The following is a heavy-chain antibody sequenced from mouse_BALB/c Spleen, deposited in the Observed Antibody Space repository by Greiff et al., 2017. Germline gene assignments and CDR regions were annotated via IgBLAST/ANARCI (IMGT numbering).Heavy chain of an antibody. D-gene: IGHD1-1*01. CDR3: ARGDSTTTVVDWYFDV. Sequence: VQLQQSGAELVKPGASVKLSCTASGFNIKDPYMHWVKQRPEQGLEWIGRIDPANGNTKYDPKFQGKATITADTSSNTAYLQLSSLTSEDTAVYYCARGDSTTTVVDWYFDVWGAGTTVTVSS. CDR1: GFNIKDPY. CDR2: IDPANGNT. V-gene: IGHV14-3*02. J-gene: IGHJ1*01.